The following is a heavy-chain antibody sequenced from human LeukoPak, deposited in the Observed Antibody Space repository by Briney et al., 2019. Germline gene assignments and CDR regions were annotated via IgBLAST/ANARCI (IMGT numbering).Heavy chain of an antibody. J-gene: IGHJ5*02. V-gene: IGHV6-1*01. D-gene: IGHD6-19*01. CDR2: TYYRSKWYN. CDR3: ARALLYSSGWYSSSWFDP. Sequence: SQTLSLTCAISGDSVSSNSAAWNWIRQSPSRGLEWLGRTYYRSKWYNDYAVSVKSRITINPDTSKNQFPLQLNSVTPEDTAVYYCARALLYSSGWYSSSWFDPWGQGTLVTVSS. CDR1: GDSVSSNSAA.